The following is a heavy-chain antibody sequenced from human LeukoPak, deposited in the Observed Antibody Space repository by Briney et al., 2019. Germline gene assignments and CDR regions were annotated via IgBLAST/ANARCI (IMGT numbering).Heavy chain of an antibody. CDR1: GFTFSSYA. Sequence: GGSLRLSCAASGFTFSSYAMHWVRQAPGKGLEWVSAISGSGDSTYYADSVKGRFTISRDNSKSTLFLEMDSLRVEDSAVYYCTKVMRGGANFGSGSSLDYWGQGTVVPVSP. D-gene: IGHD3-10*01. CDR3: TKVMRGGANFGSGSSLDY. J-gene: IGHJ4*01. CDR2: ISGSGDST. V-gene: IGHV3-23*01.